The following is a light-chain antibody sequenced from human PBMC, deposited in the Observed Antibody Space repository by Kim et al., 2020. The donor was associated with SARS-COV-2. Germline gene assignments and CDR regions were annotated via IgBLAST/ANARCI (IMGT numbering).Light chain of an antibody. V-gene: IGLV3-19*01. CDR2: GKN. CDR1: SLRSYY. CDR3: NSRDTSPNHWV. J-gene: IGLJ3*02. Sequence: SSELTQDPAVSVALGQTVRITCQGDSLRSYYASWYQQKPGQAPILFIYGKNNRPSGIPDRFSGSSSGNTASLTITGAQAEDEADYYCNSRDTSPNHWVFG.